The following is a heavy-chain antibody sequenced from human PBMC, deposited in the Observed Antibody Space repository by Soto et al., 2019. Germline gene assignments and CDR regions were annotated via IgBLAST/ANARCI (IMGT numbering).Heavy chain of an antibody. Sequence: WETLSLTCTVSGGSISSYYWSWIRQPAVKGLEWIGLIYTSGSTNYNPSLKSRVTMSVDTSKNQFSLKLGSVTAADTAVYYCARERKDYGGNSHFDYWGQGTLVTVSS. CDR2: IYTSGST. D-gene: IGHD4-17*01. J-gene: IGHJ4*02. CDR3: ARERKDYGGNSHFDY. V-gene: IGHV4-4*07. CDR1: GGSISSYY.